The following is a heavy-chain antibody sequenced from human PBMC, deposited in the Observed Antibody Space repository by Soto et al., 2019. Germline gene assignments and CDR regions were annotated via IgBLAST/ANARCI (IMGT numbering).Heavy chain of an antibody. CDR3: AKTSLGDSFFYYGMDV. D-gene: IGHD3-16*01. CDR1: GFTFTSYG. J-gene: IGHJ6*02. Sequence: QVQLVESGGGVVQPGRSLRLSCAASGFTFTSYGLHWVRQAPGKGLEWVAFIPYDGSFRYYADSMKGRFTISRDNSKNTLYLQMNSLRAEDTAVYYCAKTSLGDSFFYYGMDVWGQGTTVTVSS. V-gene: IGHV3-30*18. CDR2: IPYDGSFR.